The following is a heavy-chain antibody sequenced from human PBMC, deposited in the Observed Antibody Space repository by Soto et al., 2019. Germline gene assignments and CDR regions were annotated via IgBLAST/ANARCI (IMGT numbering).Heavy chain of an antibody. J-gene: IGHJ4*02. V-gene: IGHV4-59*08. D-gene: IGHD2-15*01. CDR3: ARGYCSGGSCYSRFFDY. CDR1: GGSISSYY. Sequence: QVQLQESGPGLVKPSETLSLTCTVSGGSISSYYWSWIRQPPGKGLEWIGYIYYSGSTNYNPSLKSRVTIAVDPSKNQFSLKLSSVTAADTAVYYCARGYCSGGSCYSRFFDYWGQGTLVTVSS. CDR2: IYYSGST.